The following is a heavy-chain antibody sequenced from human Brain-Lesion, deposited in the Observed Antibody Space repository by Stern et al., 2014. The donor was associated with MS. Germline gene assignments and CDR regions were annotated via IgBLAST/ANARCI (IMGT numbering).Heavy chain of an antibody. D-gene: IGHD2-15*01. J-gene: IGHJ5*02. V-gene: IGHV4-39*01. Sequence: VQLVESGPGLVKPSETLSLTCTVAGGSVSSTSYAWAWIRQPPGKGLEWIGTIYYSGNTYYSPSLKSPLTISLDTSKNQFSLQLGLVTAADTAVYYCAGEEDIRYCSGGSCTGNWFDPWGQGTLVTVSS. CDR3: AGEEDIRYCSGGSCTGNWFDP. CDR2: IYYSGNT. CDR1: GGSVSSTSYA.